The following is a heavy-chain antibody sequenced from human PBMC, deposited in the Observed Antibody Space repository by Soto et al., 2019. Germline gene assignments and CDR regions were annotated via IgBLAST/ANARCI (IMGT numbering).Heavy chain of an antibody. CDR1: GFTVTNKY. J-gene: IGHJ2*01. CDR2: IYNGGST. V-gene: IGHV3-53*01. D-gene: IGHD4-17*01. Sequence: EVQLVESGGGLIQPGGSLRLSCAASGFTVTNKYMTWVRQAPGKGLEWVSVIYNGGSTSYADSVKGRFTISRDNSKNILYLQMNSLRAEDTAVYYCARVDYGDYGWYFDLWGRGTLVTVSS. CDR3: ARVDYGDYGWYFDL.